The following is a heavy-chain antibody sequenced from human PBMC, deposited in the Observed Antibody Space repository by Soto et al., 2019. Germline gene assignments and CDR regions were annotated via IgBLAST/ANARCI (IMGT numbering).Heavy chain of an antibody. CDR3: ANPPRVLAGAAPGPYSFDY. Sequence: GGSLRLSCAASGFTFSSYAMSWVRQAPGKGLEWVSAISGSGGSTYYADSVKGRFTISRDNSKNTRYLQMNSLRAEDTAVYYCANPPRVLAGAAPGPYSFDYWGQGTLVTVSS. CDR1: GFTFSSYA. CDR2: ISGSGGST. V-gene: IGHV3-23*01. J-gene: IGHJ4*02. D-gene: IGHD6-19*01.